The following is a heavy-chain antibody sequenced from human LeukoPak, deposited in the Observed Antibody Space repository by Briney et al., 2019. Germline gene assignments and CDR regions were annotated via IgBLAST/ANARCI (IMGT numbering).Heavy chain of an antibody. V-gene: IGHV4-4*07. J-gene: IGHJ5*02. D-gene: IGHD3-10*01. CDR1: GGSISSYY. Sequence: SETLSLTCTVSGGSISSYYWSWIRQPAGKGLEWIGRIYTSGSTNYNPSLKSRVTISVDTSKNQFSLKLSSVTAADTAVYYCARTEGITMVRARGGPSPNWFDPWGQGTLVTVSS. CDR2: IYTSGST. CDR3: ARTEGITMVRARGGPSPNWFDP.